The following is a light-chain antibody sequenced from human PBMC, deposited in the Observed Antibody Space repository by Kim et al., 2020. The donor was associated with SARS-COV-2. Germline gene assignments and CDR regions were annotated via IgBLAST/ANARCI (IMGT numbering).Light chain of an antibody. J-gene: IGKJ3*01. Sequence: ASIGDRVTITCQASQDISNYLNWYQQTPGRAPKLLIYDASNLETGVPSRFSGSGSGTDFTFNISSLQPEDIATYYCQHYDSLPFTFGPGTRVDIK. CDR3: QHYDSLPFT. CDR1: QDISNY. CDR2: DAS. V-gene: IGKV1-33*01.